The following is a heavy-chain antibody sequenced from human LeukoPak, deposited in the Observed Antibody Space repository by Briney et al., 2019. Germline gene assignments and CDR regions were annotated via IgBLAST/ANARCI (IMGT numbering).Heavy chain of an antibody. CDR1: GFTFSSYA. CDR2: ISGSGGST. V-gene: IGHV3-23*01. Sequence: GGSLRLSCAASGFTFSSYAMSWVRQAPGKGLEWVSAISGSGGSTYYADSVKGRFTVSRDNSRNTLYLQMNSLRAEDTAVYYCARVTYGSGTYGAFDYWGQGTLVTVSS. CDR3: ARVTYGSGTYGAFDY. J-gene: IGHJ4*02. D-gene: IGHD3-10*01.